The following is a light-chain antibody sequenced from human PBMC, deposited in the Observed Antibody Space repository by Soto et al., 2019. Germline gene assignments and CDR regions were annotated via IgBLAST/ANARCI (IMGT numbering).Light chain of an antibody. CDR2: DVS. V-gene: IGKV3D-11*02. Sequence: TVLTQSPATLSFSPFERATLSFRASQSVDTYLAWYQQKSGRAPRLLIYDVSKRATGIPPRFSGSGAGTDFTLTISSLEPEDSATYYCQQRRSSLTFGGGTKVDIK. J-gene: IGKJ4*01. CDR3: QQRRSSLT. CDR1: QSVDTY.